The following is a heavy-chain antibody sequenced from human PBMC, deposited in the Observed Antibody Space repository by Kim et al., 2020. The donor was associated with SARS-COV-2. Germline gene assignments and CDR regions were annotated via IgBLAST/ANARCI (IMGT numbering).Heavy chain of an antibody. V-gene: IGHV1-24*01. D-gene: IGHD4-17*01. CDR2: FDPEDGET. J-gene: IGHJ4*02. Sequence: ASVKVSCKVSGYTLTELSMHWVRQAPGKGLEWMGGFDPEDGETIYAQKFQGRVTMTEDTSTDTAYMELSSLRSEDTAVYYCATRIGRYPHYGDYDSDYWGQGTLVTVSS. CDR3: ATRIGRYPHYGDYDSDY. CDR1: GYTLTELS.